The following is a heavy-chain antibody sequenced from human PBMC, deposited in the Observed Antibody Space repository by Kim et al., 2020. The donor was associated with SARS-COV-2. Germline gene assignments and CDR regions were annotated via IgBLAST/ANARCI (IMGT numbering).Heavy chain of an antibody. V-gene: IGHV1-2*04. CDR3: ARANPSPNYYDSSVPGLDYGMDV. Sequence: ASVKVSCKASGYTFTGYYMHWVRQAPGQGLEWMGWINPNSGGTNYAQKFQGWVTMTRDTSISTAYMELSRLRSDDTAVYYCARANPSPNYYDSSVPGLDYGMDVWGQGTTVTVSS. J-gene: IGHJ6*02. CDR1: GYTFTGYY. D-gene: IGHD3-22*01. CDR2: INPNSGGT.